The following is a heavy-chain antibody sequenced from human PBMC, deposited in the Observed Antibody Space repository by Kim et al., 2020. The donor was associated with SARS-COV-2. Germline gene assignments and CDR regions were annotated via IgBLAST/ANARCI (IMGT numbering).Heavy chain of an antibody. CDR2: INPNSGAT. J-gene: IGHJ6*02. V-gene: IGHV1-2*02. Sequence: ASVKVSCKASGDTFSGFYKHWVRQAPGQGLEWMGWINPNSGATNYAQKFQDRITLTRDTSISTGYMELNRLTSDDTAVYYCARDQGGLDVWGQGTTVTVSS. CDR3: ARDQGGLDV. CDR1: GDTFSGFY.